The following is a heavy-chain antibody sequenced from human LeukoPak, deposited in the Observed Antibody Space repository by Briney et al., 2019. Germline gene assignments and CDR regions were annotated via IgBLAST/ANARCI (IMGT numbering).Heavy chain of an antibody. V-gene: IGHV1-2*02. CDR2: INPNSGGT. D-gene: IGHD6-13*01. CDR1: GYTFTGYY. Sequence: ASVKVSCKASGYTFTGYYMHWVRQAPGQGLEWMGWINPNSGGTNYAQKFQGRVTMTRDTSISTAYMELSGLRSDDTAVYYCASPPQYSSSWYLLDYWGQGTLVTASS. J-gene: IGHJ4*02. CDR3: ASPPQYSSSWYLLDY.